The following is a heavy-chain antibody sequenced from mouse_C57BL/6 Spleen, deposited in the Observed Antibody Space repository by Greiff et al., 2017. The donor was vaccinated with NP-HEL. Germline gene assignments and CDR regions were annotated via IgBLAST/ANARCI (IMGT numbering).Heavy chain of an antibody. CDR1: GFTFSDYG. CDR2: ISSGSSTI. CDR3: ATTTVVAPFDY. V-gene: IGHV5-17*01. J-gene: IGHJ2*01. Sequence: EVKLMESGGGLVKPGGSLKLSCAASGFTFSDYGMHWVRQAPEKGLEWVAYISSGSSTIYYADTVKGRFTISRDNAKNTLFLQMTSLRSEDTAMYYCATTTVVAPFDYWGQGTTLTVSS. D-gene: IGHD1-1*01.